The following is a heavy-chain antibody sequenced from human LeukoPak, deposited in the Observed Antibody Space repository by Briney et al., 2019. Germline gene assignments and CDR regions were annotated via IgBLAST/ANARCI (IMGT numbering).Heavy chain of an antibody. CDR1: GYTLTELS. D-gene: IGHD1-26*01. CDR2: FDPEDGET. Sequence: ASVKVSCKVSGYTLTELSMHWVRQAPGKGPEWMGGFDPEDGETIYAQKFQGRVTMTEDTSTDTAYMELSSLRSEDTAVYYCATGGYSGSYYFDYWGQGTLVTVSS. CDR3: ATGGYSGSYYFDY. V-gene: IGHV1-24*01. J-gene: IGHJ4*02.